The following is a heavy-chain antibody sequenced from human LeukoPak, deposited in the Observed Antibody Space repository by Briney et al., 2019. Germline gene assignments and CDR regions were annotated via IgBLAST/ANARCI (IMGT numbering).Heavy chain of an antibody. CDR3: ARGPSSGWFKLVVSFDY. V-gene: IGHV4-34*01. CDR1: GGSFSGYY. D-gene: IGHD6-19*01. CDR2: INHSGST. Sequence: SETLSLACAVYGGSFSGYYWSWIRQPPGKGLEWIGEINHSGSTNYNPSLKSRVTISVDTSKNQFSLKLSSVTAADTAVYYCARGPSSGWFKLVVSFDYWGQGTLVTVSS. J-gene: IGHJ4*02.